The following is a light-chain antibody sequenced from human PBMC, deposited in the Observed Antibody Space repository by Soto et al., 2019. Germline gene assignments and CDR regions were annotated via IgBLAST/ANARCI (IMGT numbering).Light chain of an antibody. V-gene: IGKV3-15*01. Sequence: ETMMTQSPTTLSGSPGEGATLSCRASQSVRSSLVWYQQKPGQAPRLLIYGASNRATGIPARFSGSGSGTDFTLTISSLQSEDFAVFYCQKYGTSPTTFGQGTKLEI. J-gene: IGKJ2*01. CDR2: GAS. CDR1: QSVRSS. CDR3: QKYGTSPTT.